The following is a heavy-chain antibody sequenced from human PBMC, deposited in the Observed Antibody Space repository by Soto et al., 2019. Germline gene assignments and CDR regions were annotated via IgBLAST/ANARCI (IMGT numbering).Heavy chain of an antibody. Sequence: SVKVSCKASGFTFTSSAMQWVRQARGQRLEWIGWIVVGSGNTNYAQKFQERVTITRDMSTSTAYMELSSLRSEDTAVYYCAAGRTYYDILTGHFGPDAFDIWGQGTVVTVSS. J-gene: IGHJ3*02. V-gene: IGHV1-58*02. CDR2: IVVGSGNT. CDR3: AAGRTYYDILTGHFGPDAFDI. D-gene: IGHD3-9*01. CDR1: GFTFTSSA.